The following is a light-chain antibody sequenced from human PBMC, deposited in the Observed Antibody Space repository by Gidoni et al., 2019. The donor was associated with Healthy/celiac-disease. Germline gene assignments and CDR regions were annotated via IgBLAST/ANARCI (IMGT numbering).Light chain of an antibody. CDR2: AAS. CDR3: QQSYSTPEVT. Sequence: DIKMTQSPSSLSASVGDRVTITCRASQSISSYLNWYKQKPGKAPKLLIYAASSLQSGVPSRFSGSGSGTDFTLTISSLQPEDFATYYCQQSYSTPEVTFGQGTRLEIK. V-gene: IGKV1-39*01. CDR1: QSISSY. J-gene: IGKJ5*01.